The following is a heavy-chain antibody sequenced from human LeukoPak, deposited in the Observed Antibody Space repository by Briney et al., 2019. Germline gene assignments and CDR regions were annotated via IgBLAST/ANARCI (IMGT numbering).Heavy chain of an antibody. J-gene: IGHJ3*02. V-gene: IGHV3-7*01. CDR2: IKQDGSEK. Sequence: PGGSLRLSCAASGFSFSTYAMSWVRQAPGKGLEWVANIKQDGSEKYYVDSVKGRFTISRDNAKNSLYLQMNSLRAEDTAVYYCARGPYDFWSGYAFDIWGQGTMVTVSS. CDR1: GFSFSTYA. CDR3: ARGPYDFWSGYAFDI. D-gene: IGHD3-3*01.